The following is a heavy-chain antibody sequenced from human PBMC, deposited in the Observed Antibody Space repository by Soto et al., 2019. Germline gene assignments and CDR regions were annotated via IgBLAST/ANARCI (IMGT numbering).Heavy chain of an antibody. V-gene: IGHV3-33*01. CDR1: GFTLRSYG. CDR3: AREGRIAAAGTIDAFDI. D-gene: IGHD6-13*01. J-gene: IGHJ3*02. CDR2: IWYDGSNK. Sequence: WWSLRLCCAASGFTLRSYGMHWVRQAPGKGLEWVAVIWYDGSNKYYADSVKGRFTISRDNSKNTLYLQMNSLRAEDTAVYYCAREGRIAAAGTIDAFDIWGQGTMVTVSS.